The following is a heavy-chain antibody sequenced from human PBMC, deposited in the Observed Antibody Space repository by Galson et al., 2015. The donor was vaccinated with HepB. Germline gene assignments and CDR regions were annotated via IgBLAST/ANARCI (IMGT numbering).Heavy chain of an antibody. V-gene: IGHV3-74*01. CDR1: GFTFSSYW. J-gene: IGHJ4*02. CDR3: ASGFSLPTSIAADGLFY. CDR2: INRDGSGA. Sequence: SLRLSCAASGFTFSSYWMHWVRQAPGKGLVWVSRINRDGSGASYADSVKGRFTISRDNAKNTLYLQMNSLRVEDTAVYYCASGFSLPTSIAADGLFYWGQGTLVTVSS. D-gene: IGHD6-13*01.